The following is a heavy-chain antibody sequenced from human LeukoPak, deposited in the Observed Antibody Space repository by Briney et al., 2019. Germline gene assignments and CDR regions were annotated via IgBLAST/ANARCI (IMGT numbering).Heavy chain of an antibody. Sequence: KTSETLSLTCTVSGGSISSSSYYWGWIRQPPGKGLEWIGSIYYSGNTYYNPSLKSRVTISVDTSKNQFSLKLSSMTAADTAVYYCARPLQGDYYFDYWGQGTLVTVSS. V-gene: IGHV4-39*01. CDR2: IYYSGNT. J-gene: IGHJ4*02. CDR3: ARPLQGDYYFDY. CDR1: GGSISSSSYY. D-gene: IGHD2-21*02.